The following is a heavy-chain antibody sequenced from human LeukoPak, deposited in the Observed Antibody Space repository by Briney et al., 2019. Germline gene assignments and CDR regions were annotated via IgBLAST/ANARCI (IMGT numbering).Heavy chain of an antibody. Sequence: QAGGSLRLSCAASGFTFSSYGMHWVRQAPGKGLEWVAFIRYDGSNKYYADSVKGRFTISRDNSKNTLYLQMNSLRAEDTAVYYCAKDTSPGYSSGCQDYWGQGTLVTVSS. CDR3: AKDTSPGYSSGCQDY. V-gene: IGHV3-30*02. J-gene: IGHJ4*02. CDR2: IRYDGSNK. CDR1: GFTFSSYG. D-gene: IGHD6-19*01.